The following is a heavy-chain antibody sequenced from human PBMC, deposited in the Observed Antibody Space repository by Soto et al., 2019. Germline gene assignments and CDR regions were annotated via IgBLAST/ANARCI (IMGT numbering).Heavy chain of an antibody. CDR3: ASMNEYYYDSSGPIDP. D-gene: IGHD3-22*01. CDR1: GFTFSSYS. CDR2: ISSSSSTI. V-gene: IGHV3-48*02. J-gene: IGHJ5*02. Sequence: EVQLVESGGGLVQPGGSLRLSCAASGFTFSSYSMNWVRQAPGKGLEWVSYISSSSSTIYYADSVKGRFTISRDNAKNLLYLQMNSLRDEDTAVYYCASMNEYYYDSSGPIDPWGQGTLVTVSS.